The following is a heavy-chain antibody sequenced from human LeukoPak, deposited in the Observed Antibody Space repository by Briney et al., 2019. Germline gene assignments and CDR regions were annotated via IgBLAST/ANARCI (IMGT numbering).Heavy chain of an antibody. CDR2: ISGISGSTT. CDR3: AKNYASGRGVPYAMDV. D-gene: IGHD3-10*01. J-gene: IGHJ6*02. V-gene: IGHV3-23*01. Sequence: GGSLRLSCAASGFTFSSYAMHWVRQAPGKGLEWVSAISGISGSTTIYADSVKGRFAVPRDNSRNTLFLQMNSLRAEDTAIYYCAKNYASGRGVPYAMDVWGQGTTVTVAS. CDR1: GFTFSSYA.